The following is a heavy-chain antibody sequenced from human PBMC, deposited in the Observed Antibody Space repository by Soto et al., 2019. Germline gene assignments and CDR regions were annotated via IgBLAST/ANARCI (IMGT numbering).Heavy chain of an antibody. J-gene: IGHJ4*02. V-gene: IGHV1-18*03. Sequence: QVELVQSGAEVKKPGASVKVSCKTSGYTFTTYGISWVRQAPGQGLEWMGWISLNNGNTDYAQNFQGRVTLTTDTSTTTAYMEVRSLRSDDMAVYYCAREGLTGYAEFWGQGTLVSVSS. CDR2: ISLNNGNT. CDR3: AREGLTGYAEF. CDR1: GYTFTTYG. D-gene: IGHD5-12*01.